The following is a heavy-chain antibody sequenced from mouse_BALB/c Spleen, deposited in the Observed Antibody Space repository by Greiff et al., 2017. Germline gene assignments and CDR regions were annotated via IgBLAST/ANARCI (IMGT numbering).Heavy chain of an antibody. CDR2: IDPANGNT. V-gene: IGHV14-3*02. CDR1: GFNIKDTY. J-gene: IGHJ2*01. D-gene: IGHD2-1*01. CDR3: ARKGVYDAFDY. Sequence: EVQLQQSGAELVKPGASVKLSCTASGFNIKDTYMHWVKQRPEQGLEWIGRIDPANGNTKYDPKFQGKATITADTSSNTACLQLSSLTSEDTAVYYCARKGVYDAFDYWGQGTTLTVSS.